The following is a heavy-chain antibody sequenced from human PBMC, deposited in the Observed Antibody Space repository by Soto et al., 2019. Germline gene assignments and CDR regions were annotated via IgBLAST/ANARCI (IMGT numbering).Heavy chain of an antibody. CDR2: FDPEDGET. Sequence: ASVKVSCKVSGYTLAELSMHWVRHAPGKGREWMGGFDPEDGETIYAQKCQGRVTMTEDTSTDTAYMELSSLRSQDTAVYYCATAKVLTDYDVWSGYHTDHWFDPWGQGTLVTVSS. V-gene: IGHV1-24*01. CDR3: ATAKVLTDYDVWSGYHTDHWFDP. J-gene: IGHJ5*02. CDR1: GYTLAELS. D-gene: IGHD3-3*01.